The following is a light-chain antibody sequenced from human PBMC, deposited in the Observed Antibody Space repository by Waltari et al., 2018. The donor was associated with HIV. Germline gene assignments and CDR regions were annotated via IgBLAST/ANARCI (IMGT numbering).Light chain of an antibody. J-gene: IGLJ1*01. Sequence: QSALTQPASVSGSPGQSITISCTGTSSDVGGYNYVPWYQQHPGKAPKLMIYDVSNRPSGGSNRFSGYKSGNTASLTISGLQAEDEADYYCSSYTSSSTLEVFGTGTKVTVL. CDR2: DVS. CDR3: SSYTSSSTLEV. CDR1: SSDVGGYNY. V-gene: IGLV2-14*03.